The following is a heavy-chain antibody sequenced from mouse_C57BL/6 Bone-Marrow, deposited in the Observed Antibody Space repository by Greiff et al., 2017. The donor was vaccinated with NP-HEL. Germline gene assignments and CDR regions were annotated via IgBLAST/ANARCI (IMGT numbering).Heavy chain of an antibody. CDR1: GFTFSSYG. D-gene: IGHD1-1*01. V-gene: IGHV5-6*01. CDR3: ARGISFCMDY. Sequence: VQLKESGGDLVKPGGSLKLSCAASGFTFSSYGMSWVRQTPDKRLEWVATISSGGSYTYYPDSVKGRFTISRANAKNTLYLQMSSLKSEDTAMYYCARGISFCMDYWGQGTSVTVSA. CDR2: ISSGGSYT. J-gene: IGHJ4*01.